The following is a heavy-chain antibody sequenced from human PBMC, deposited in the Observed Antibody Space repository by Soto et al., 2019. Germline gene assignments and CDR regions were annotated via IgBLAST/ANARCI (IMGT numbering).Heavy chain of an antibody. D-gene: IGHD3-3*01. CDR2: LYYTGVT. J-gene: IGHJ6*02. Sequence: SSETLSLTCTVSGGSVNTGSYYWSWVRQPPGKGLQWIGYLYYTGVTSYNPSLKSRVTISLDTSKNQFSLTLSSVTAADTAIYYCARVGYDFWTGGDYYYYGMDVWGQGTTVTVSS. CDR1: GGSVNTGSYY. CDR3: ARVGYDFWTGGDYYYYGMDV. V-gene: IGHV4-61*01.